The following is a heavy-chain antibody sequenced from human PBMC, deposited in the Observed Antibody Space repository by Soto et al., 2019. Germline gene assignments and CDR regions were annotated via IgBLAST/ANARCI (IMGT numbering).Heavy chain of an antibody. CDR1: GYTFTTYS. D-gene: IGHD2-15*01. V-gene: IGHV1-18*04. J-gene: IGHJ4*02. Sequence: QVQLVQSGAEVKKPGASVKVSCTASGYTFTTYSFSWVRQAPGQGLEWIGWISANTGKTVYAQKFQDRVTMTTDTSTSTAHLELRSLKTDDTAVYFCASETGVVVIVKGEFEFWGQGTLVTVSS. CDR2: ISANTGKT. CDR3: ASETGVVVIVKGEFEF.